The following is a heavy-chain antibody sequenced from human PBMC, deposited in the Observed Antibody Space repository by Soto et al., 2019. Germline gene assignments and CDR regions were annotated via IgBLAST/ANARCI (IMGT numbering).Heavy chain of an antibody. CDR2: IIPLYNTI. CDR1: GGVFTNYG. J-gene: IGHJ6*01. CDR3: RGMEL. V-gene: IGHV1-69*01. D-gene: IGHD3-16*01. Sequence: QVQLVQSGAEVKKPGSSVKVSCKASGGVFTNYGINWVRQAPGQGLEWMGGIIPLYNTIDYAQKLQGRVTIPKNHIGLTRLTFWDLALYLWGKVDGGRGMELWGPGTTVIVSS.